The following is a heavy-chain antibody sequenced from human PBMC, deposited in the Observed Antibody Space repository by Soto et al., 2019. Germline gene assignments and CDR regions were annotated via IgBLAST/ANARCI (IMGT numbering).Heavy chain of an antibody. CDR2: IWYDGSNK. Sequence: QVQLVESGGGVVQPGRSLRLSCAASGFTFSSYGMHWVRQAPGKGLEWVAVIWYDGSNKYYADSVKGRFTISRDNSKHTLYLQMNSLRAEDTAVYYCARGGAAAGTSFDYWGQGTLVTVSS. CDR3: ARGGAAAGTSFDY. J-gene: IGHJ4*02. D-gene: IGHD6-13*01. V-gene: IGHV3-33*01. CDR1: GFTFSSYG.